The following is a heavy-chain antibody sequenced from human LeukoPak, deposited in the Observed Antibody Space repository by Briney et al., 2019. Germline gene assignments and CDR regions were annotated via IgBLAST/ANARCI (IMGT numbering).Heavy chain of an antibody. Sequence: SETLSLTCAVYGGSFSGYYWSWIRQPPGKGLEWIGEINHSGSTNYNPSLKSRVTISVDTSKNQSSLKLSSVTAADTAVYYCARIAARLRYYYYYYTDVWGKGTTVTVSS. J-gene: IGHJ6*03. CDR1: GGSFSGYY. CDR3: ARIAARLRYYYYYYTDV. V-gene: IGHV4-34*01. D-gene: IGHD6-6*01. CDR2: INHSGST.